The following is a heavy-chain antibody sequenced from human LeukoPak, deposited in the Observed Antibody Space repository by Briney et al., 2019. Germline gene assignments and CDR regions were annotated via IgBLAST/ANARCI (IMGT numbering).Heavy chain of an antibody. CDR1: GFTFSSYA. CDR2: ISGSGGST. Sequence: GGSLRLSCAVSGFTFSSYAMSWVRRAPGKGLEWVSAISGSGGSTYYADSVKGRFTISRDNSKNTLYLQMNSLRAEDTAVYYCATVVGNYYHGMDVWGQGTTVTVSS. J-gene: IGHJ6*02. D-gene: IGHD1-26*01. V-gene: IGHV3-23*01. CDR3: ATVVGNYYHGMDV.